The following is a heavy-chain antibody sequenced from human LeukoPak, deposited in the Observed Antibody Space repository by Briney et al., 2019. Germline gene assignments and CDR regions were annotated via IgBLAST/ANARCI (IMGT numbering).Heavy chain of an antibody. J-gene: IGHJ3*02. V-gene: IGHV4-39*01. CDR2: IYYSGST. CDR1: GGSISSSSYY. Sequence: SETLSLTCTVSGGSISSSSYYWGWIRQPPGKGLEWIGSIYYSGSTYYNPSLKSRVTISVDTSKNQFSLKLSSVTAADTAVYYCARDSSSYSPDAFGIWGQGTVVTASS. D-gene: IGHD6-13*01. CDR3: ARDSSSYSPDAFGI.